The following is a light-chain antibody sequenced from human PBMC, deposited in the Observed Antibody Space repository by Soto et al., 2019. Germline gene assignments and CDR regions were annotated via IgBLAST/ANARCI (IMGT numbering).Light chain of an antibody. Sequence: DIQMTQSPPTLSASVGDRVTITCRASQSISTWLAWYQKRPGKAPKLLIYRASALQSGVPSRFSGSGSGTTFTLTISSLQPDDFATYYCQQYSGYPGFGQGTRVEIK. CDR3: QQYSGYPG. J-gene: IGKJ1*01. V-gene: IGKV1-5*03. CDR1: QSISTW. CDR2: RAS.